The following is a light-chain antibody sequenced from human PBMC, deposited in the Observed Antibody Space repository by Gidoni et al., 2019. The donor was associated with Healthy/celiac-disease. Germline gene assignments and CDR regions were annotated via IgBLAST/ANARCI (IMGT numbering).Light chain of an antibody. CDR2: GAS. V-gene: IGKV3-15*01. J-gene: IGKJ4*01. CDR1: QSVSSN. Sequence: EIVMTQSPAILSVSPGERATLSCGACQSVSSNLAWYQQKPGQAPRPLLYGASTSATGIPARFSGSGSGTEFTLTISSLQSADFAVYSCQQYNNWPLTFGGGTRVEIK. CDR3: QQYNNWPLT.